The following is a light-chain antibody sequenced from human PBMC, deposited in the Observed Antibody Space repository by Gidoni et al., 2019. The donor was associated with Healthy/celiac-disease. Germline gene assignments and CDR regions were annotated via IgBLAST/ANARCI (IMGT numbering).Light chain of an antibody. CDR3: QQRSNWLLT. Sequence: EIVLTQSPATLSLSPGERPTLPCRASQSVSSYLAWYQQNPVQAPRLLINDASNRATGIPARFSGSGSGTDFTLTISSLEPEDFAVYYCQQRSNWLLTFGGGTKVEIK. CDR1: QSVSSY. J-gene: IGKJ4*01. CDR2: DAS. V-gene: IGKV3-11*01.